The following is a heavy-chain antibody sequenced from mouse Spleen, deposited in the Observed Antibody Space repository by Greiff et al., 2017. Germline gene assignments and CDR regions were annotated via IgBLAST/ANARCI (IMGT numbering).Heavy chain of an antibody. CDR3: AREDRFYAVDY. V-gene: IGHV1-76*01. CDR2: FYPGCGNT. CDR1: GFTFTDYY. J-gene: IGHJ4*01. Sequence: VQVVESGAELVRPGASVKLSCKASGFTFTDYYLNWVKQRPGQGLEWIAWFYPGCGNTYYNEKCKSKATLTAEKCYSTDYMQLSRLTSEDSAVYFCAREDRFYAVDYWGQGTSVTVSS. D-gene: IGHD2-14*01.